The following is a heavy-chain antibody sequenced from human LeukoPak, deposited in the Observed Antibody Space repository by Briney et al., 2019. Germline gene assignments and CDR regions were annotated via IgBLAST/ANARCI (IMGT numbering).Heavy chain of an antibody. Sequence: ASVEVSCKASGYTFTSYDINWVRQATGQGLEWMGWMNPNSGSTGYAQKFQGRVTMTRNTSISTACMELSSLRSEDTAVYYCARGAPGCGGDCYPVDYWGQGTLVTVSS. CDR3: ARGAPGCGGDCYPVDY. CDR1: GYTFTSYD. CDR2: MNPNSGST. J-gene: IGHJ4*02. D-gene: IGHD2-21*02. V-gene: IGHV1-8*01.